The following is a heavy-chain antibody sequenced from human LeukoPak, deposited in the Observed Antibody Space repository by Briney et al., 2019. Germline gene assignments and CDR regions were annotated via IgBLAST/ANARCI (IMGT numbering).Heavy chain of an antibody. D-gene: IGHD2-2*01. CDR1: GYSFTSYW. J-gene: IGHJ4*02. CDR3: ALVPAAIRSAWGPFDY. Sequence: GESLKISCKGSGYSFTSYWIGWVRQMPGKGLEWMGIIYPGDSDTRYSPSFQGQVTISADKSISTAYPQWSSLKASDTAMYYCALVPAAIRSAWGPFDYWGQGTLVTVSS. V-gene: IGHV5-51*01. CDR2: IYPGDSDT.